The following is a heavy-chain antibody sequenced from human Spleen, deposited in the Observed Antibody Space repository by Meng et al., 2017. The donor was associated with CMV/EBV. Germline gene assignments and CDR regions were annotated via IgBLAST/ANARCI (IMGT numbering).Heavy chain of an antibody. Sequence: SETLSLTCTASGGSISSYYWSWIRQPPGKGLEWIGYIYYSGSTNYNPSLKSRVTISVDTSKNQFSLKLSSVTAADTAVYYCARVGWLYGMDVWGQGTTVTVS. CDR2: IYYSGST. D-gene: IGHD5-12*01. J-gene: IGHJ6*02. V-gene: IGHV4-59*01. CDR1: GGSISSYY. CDR3: ARVGWLYGMDV.